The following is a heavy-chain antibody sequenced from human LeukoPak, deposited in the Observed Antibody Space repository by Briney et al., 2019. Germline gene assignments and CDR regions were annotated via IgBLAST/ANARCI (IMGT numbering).Heavy chain of an antibody. D-gene: IGHD2-15*01. CDR1: GGSFSGYY. J-gene: IGHJ6*02. Sequence: PSETLSLTCAVYGGSFSGYYWSWIRQPPGKGLEWIGEINHSGSTNYNPSLKSRVTISVDTSKNQFSLKLSSVTAADTAVYYCARVPEYCSGGSCYSDYYYGMDVWGQGTTVTVSS. V-gene: IGHV4-34*01. CDR3: ARVPEYCSGGSCYSDYYYGMDV. CDR2: INHSGST.